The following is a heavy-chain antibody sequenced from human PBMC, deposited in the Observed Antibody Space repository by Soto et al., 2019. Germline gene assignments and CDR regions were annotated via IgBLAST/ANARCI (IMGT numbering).Heavy chain of an antibody. V-gene: IGHV6-1*01. J-gene: IGHJ4*02. CDR2: TYYRSQWFN. D-gene: IGHD6-13*01. Sequence: SQTLSRTCAISGDSVSSNIVTWDWIRQSPSRGLEWLGRTYYRSQWFNDYAVSVKSRMTINADTSKNQFSLQLNYVTPEDTAVYYCARLIGTSWFVGWGQGTPVTVSS. CDR3: ARLIGTSWFVG. CDR1: GDSVSSNIVT.